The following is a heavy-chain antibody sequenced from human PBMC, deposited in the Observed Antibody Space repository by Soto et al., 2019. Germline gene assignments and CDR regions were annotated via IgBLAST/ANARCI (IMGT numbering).Heavy chain of an antibody. J-gene: IGHJ4*01. CDR2: MSSSGNTI. D-gene: IGHD2-15*01. CDR3: ASGLTPFAS. V-gene: IGHV3-11*01. CDR1: GFTFSEYY. Sequence: GGSLRLSCAASGFTFSEYYMSWIRQAPGAGLEWISYMSSSGNTIYYVDSVKGRFTISRDNAKKVLYLQMNSLRVEDTAVYYCASGLTPFASWGQGTQVTVSS.